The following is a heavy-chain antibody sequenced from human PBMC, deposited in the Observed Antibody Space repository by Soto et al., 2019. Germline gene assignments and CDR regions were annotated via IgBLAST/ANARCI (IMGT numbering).Heavy chain of an antibody. V-gene: IGHV4-31*03. J-gene: IGHJ4*02. Sequence: QVQLQESGPGLVKTSQTLSLTCTVSGGSISSGGYYWSWIRQHPGKGLEWIGYIYYTGSTYYNPSLKRRVTISVDTSKNQFSLKLSSVTAADTAVYYCASTMTTVVATFDYWGQGTLVTVSS. D-gene: IGHD4-17*01. CDR3: ASTMTTVVATFDY. CDR1: GGSISSGGYY. CDR2: IYYTGST.